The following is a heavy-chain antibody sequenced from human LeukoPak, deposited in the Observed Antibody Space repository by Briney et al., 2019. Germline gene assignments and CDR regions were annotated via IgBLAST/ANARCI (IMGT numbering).Heavy chain of an antibody. Sequence: PGGSLRLSCAASGFTFSNCAMSWVRQAPGKGLEWVSAISSSGGNTYYADSVKGRFTISRDNSKNTLYLQMNSLRAEDTAVYYCAKDRGAVTTFLDYWGQGTLVTVSS. CDR2: ISSSGGNT. J-gene: IGHJ4*02. V-gene: IGHV3-23*01. D-gene: IGHD4-17*01. CDR3: AKDRGAVTTFLDY. CDR1: GFTFSNCA.